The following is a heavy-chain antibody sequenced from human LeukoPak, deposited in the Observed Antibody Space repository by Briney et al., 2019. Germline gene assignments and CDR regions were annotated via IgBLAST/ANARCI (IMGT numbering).Heavy chain of an antibody. V-gene: IGHV3-23*01. CDR3: AKYFGGAVPLGAFDY. CDR1: GFIFRTYA. CDR2: ITDSGTNK. J-gene: IGHJ4*02. D-gene: IGHD2-21*01. Sequence: GGALRLSCAASGFIFRTYAMSWVRQAPGKGLECVSDITDSGTNKYYVDSVKDRFTISRDISKNTLYLQMNAVRAEDSAVYYCAKYFGGAVPLGAFDYWGQGTLVTVSS.